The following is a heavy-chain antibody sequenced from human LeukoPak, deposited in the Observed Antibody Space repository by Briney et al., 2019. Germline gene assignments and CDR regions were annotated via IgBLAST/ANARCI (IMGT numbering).Heavy chain of an antibody. D-gene: IGHD3-10*01. CDR2: INPSGGST. CDR3: ARRGSGYYYYLVV. Sequence: ASVKASCTASGYTFTSYYMHWVRQAPGQGLEWMGGINPSGGSTYYAQKFQGRVTITRDMSKSTVYMEVRSLRSEDTAGYYFARRGSGYYYYLVVWGKGAT. J-gene: IGHJ6*03. CDR1: GYTFTSYY. V-gene: IGHV1-46*01.